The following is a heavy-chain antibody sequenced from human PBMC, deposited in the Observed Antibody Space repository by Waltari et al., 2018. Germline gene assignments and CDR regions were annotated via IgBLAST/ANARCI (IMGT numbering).Heavy chain of an antibody. CDR2: INHSGIT. V-gene: IGHV4-34*02. CDR3: ARGRNYTGHLPDY. CDR1: GGSFSGYF. J-gene: IGHJ4*02. Sequence: QVQLQQWGAGLLKPSETLSLTCDVYGGSFSGYFWTWIRQPPGKGLEWIGEINHSGITNDNPSLKSRVTISVDTSKNQFSLKLGSVTAADAALYYCARGRNYTGHLPDYWGQGTLVIVSS. D-gene: IGHD1-7*01.